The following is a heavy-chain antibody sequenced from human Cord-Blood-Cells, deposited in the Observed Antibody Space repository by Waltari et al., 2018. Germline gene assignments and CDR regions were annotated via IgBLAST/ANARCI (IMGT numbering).Heavy chain of an antibody. V-gene: IGHV3-53*01. J-gene: IGHJ4*02. CDR3: ARTYCRGGSCPYYCDY. D-gene: IGHD2-15*01. CDR1: GCTVSSNY. CDR2: VYSGCRT. Sequence: EVQLVASGGGLIQPGGSLRLSCAASGCTVSSNYMSWVRKSPGKGREWFSIVYSGCRTYDAESLKGRCTSSRDNSKNSLYLQMNSLRAEDTAVYYIARTYCRGGSCPYYCDYWGQGTLVTVSS.